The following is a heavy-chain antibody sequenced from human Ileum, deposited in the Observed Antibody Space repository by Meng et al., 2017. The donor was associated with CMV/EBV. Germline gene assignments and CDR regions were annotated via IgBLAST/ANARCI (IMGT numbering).Heavy chain of an antibody. CDR3: ARVTNPEYFEH. J-gene: IGHJ1*01. Sequence: QVQLVQAGVGVKKLGPSVKVSSKASVYTYTNYGTSGVRPAPGQGLEWVGWVSAYDGDTNYAQKVKGRVTMTTDTSTTTAYMGLRSLRSDDTAIYYCARVTNPEYFEHWGQGTLVPSPQ. V-gene: IGHV1-18*04. CDR2: VSAYDGDT. CDR1: VYTYTNYG.